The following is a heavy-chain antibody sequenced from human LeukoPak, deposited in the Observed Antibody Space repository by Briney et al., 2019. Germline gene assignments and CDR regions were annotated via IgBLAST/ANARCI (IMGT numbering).Heavy chain of an antibody. CDR2: ISGSGDT. V-gene: IGHV3-23*01. J-gene: IGHJ4*02. D-gene: IGHD2-15*01. Sequence: GGSLRLSCAASGFTFSSYAMGWVRQAPGKGLEWVSAISGSGDTYYADSVKGRFTISRDNSKNTLYLQMNSLRAEDTAVYYCARGSGDFDYWGQGTLVTVSS. CDR3: ARGSGDFDY. CDR1: GFTFSSYA.